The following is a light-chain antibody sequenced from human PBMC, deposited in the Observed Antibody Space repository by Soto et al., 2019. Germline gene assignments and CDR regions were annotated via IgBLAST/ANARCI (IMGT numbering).Light chain of an antibody. J-gene: IGLJ3*02. Sequence: QSVLTQPPSASGTPGQRVTISCSGSSSNIGNNDVSWYQQLQGTAPKHLIYNNNHRPSGVPDRFSGSKSGTTASLAISGLQSEDEADYYCASWDDSLNARGVFGGGTKLTVL. CDR3: ASWDDSLNARGV. CDR1: SSNIGNND. CDR2: NNN. V-gene: IGLV1-44*01.